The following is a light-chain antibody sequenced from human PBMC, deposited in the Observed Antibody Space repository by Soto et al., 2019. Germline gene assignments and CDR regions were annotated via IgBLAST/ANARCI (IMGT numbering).Light chain of an antibody. J-gene: IGLJ1*01. Sequence: QSVLTQAPSASGTPGPGVTIACSGSSSNIGSNTVDWYQQVPGTAPQLLIYSNIKRPSGVPDRFVGSQSVTSAALAIRALQFGDEDDYFCATWHGRLSDYVFGTGTKLTVL. CDR2: SNI. CDR1: SSNIGSNT. V-gene: IGLV1-44*01. CDR3: ATWHGRLSDYV.